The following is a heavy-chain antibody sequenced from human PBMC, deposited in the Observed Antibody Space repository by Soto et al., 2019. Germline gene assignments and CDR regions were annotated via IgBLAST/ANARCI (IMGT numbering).Heavy chain of an antibody. J-gene: IGHJ5*02. CDR2: IYHSGST. Sequence: SETLSLTCTVSGGSISSYYWSWIRQPPGKGLEWIGSIYHSGSTYYNPSLKSRVTISVDTSKNQFSLKLSSVTAADTAVYYCARVLGEAAAVGNNWFDPWGQGTLVTVSS. CDR1: GGSISSYY. CDR3: ARVLGEAAAVGNNWFDP. V-gene: IGHV4-59*08. D-gene: IGHD6-13*01.